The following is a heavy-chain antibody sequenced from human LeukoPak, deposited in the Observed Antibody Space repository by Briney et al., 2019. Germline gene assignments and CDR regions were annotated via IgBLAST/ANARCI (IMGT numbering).Heavy chain of an antibody. CDR1: GFTFSSYG. CDR2: FGGDGKT. V-gene: IGHV3-23*01. J-gene: IGHJ6*02. CDR3: AKDLWGWSGMDV. D-gene: IGHD6-19*01. Sequence: PGGSLRLSCAASGFTFSSYGMHWVRQAPGKGLEWVSGFGGDGKTYYADSVKGRFTISRDNSKNMLYLQMNSLRDEDTALYYCAKDLWGWSGMDVWGQGTTVTVSS.